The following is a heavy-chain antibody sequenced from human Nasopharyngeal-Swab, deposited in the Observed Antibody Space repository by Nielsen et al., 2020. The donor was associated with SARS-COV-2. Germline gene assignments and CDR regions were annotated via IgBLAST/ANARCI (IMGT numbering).Heavy chain of an antibody. J-gene: IGHJ4*02. Sequence: SVKVSCTASGYTFTSYAMNLVRQAPGQGLEWMGWINTNTGNPTYAQGFTGRFVFSLDTSVSTAYLQISSLKAEDTAVYYCASSWYEGSFDYWGQGTLVTVSS. CDR1: GYTFTSYA. D-gene: IGHD6-13*01. CDR3: ASSWYEGSFDY. CDR2: INTNTGNP. V-gene: IGHV7-4-1*02.